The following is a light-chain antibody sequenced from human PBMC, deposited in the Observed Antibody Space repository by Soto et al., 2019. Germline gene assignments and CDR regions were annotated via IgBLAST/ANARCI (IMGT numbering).Light chain of an antibody. Sequence: QSPLTQPPSVSLSPGQSVTISFTGTSTDFVSYNRVSWYQQPPGTAPKLIIYEAGNRPSGVPDRFSGSKSGNTASLTISGLQAADEADYYCSSYAGNSNYVFGSGTKATVL. J-gene: IGLJ1*01. CDR3: SSYAGNSNYV. V-gene: IGLV2-18*02. CDR2: EAG. CDR1: STDFVSYNR.